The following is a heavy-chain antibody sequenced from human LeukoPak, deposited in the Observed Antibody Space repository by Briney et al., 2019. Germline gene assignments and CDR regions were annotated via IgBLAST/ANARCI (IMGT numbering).Heavy chain of an antibody. Sequence: SVKVSCKASGGTFSSYAISWVRQAPGQGLEWMGWIIPILGSANNAQSFQGRVTMTADESTSTAYMELSSLRSEDTAVYYCATSSRTYSSTDYWGQGTLVTVSS. J-gene: IGHJ4*02. V-gene: IGHV1-69*11. CDR3: ATSSRTYSSTDY. CDR1: GGTFSSYA. CDR2: IIPILGSA. D-gene: IGHD6-13*01.